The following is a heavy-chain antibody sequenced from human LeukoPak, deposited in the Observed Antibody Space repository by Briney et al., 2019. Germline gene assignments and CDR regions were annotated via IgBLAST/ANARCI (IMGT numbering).Heavy chain of an antibody. D-gene: IGHD2-21*02. Sequence: ASVKVSCKASGYTFTGYYMHWVRQAPGQGLEWMGWINPNSGGTNCAQKFQGRVTMTRDMSTSTVYMELSSLRSEDTAVYYCARKAYCGGDCWGIYYYYYMDVWGKGTTVTVSS. CDR2: INPNSGGT. V-gene: IGHV1-2*02. CDR1: GYTFTGYY. CDR3: ARKAYCGGDCWGIYYYYYMDV. J-gene: IGHJ6*03.